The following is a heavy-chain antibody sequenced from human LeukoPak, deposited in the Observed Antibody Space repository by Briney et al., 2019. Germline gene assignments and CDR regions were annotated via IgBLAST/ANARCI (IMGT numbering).Heavy chain of an antibody. CDR1: GYTFTSYG. Sequence: ASVKVSCKASGYTFTSYGISWVRQAPGQGLEWMGWISAYNGNTNYAQKLQGRVTMTTDTSTSTAYMELRSLRSDDTAVYYCARAVCSGGSCYFDYWAREPWSPSPQ. CDR3: ARAVCSGGSCYFDY. CDR2: ISAYNGNT. V-gene: IGHV1-18*01. D-gene: IGHD2-15*01. J-gene: IGHJ4*02.